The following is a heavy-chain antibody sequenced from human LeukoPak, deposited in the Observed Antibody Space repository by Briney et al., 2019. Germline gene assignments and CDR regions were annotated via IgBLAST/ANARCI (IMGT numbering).Heavy chain of an antibody. Sequence: SETLSLTCTVSGGSISSSSYYWGWIRQPPGKGLEWIGSIYYSGSTYYNPSLKSRVTISVDTSKNQFSLKLSSVTAADTAVYYCARVSPGYCSSTSCYAGWYFDYWGQGTLVTVSS. V-gene: IGHV4-39*07. J-gene: IGHJ4*02. D-gene: IGHD2-2*01. CDR2: IYYSGST. CDR3: ARVSPGYCSSTSCYAGWYFDY. CDR1: GGSISSSSYY.